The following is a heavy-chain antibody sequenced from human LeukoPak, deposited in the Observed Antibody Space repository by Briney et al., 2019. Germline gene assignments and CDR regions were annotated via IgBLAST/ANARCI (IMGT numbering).Heavy chain of an antibody. CDR1: GGSFSGYY. CDR3: AREYYYDSSGYIDY. CDR2: INHSGST. J-gene: IGHJ4*02. V-gene: IGHV4-34*01. Sequence: SETLSLTCAVYGGSFSGYYWSWIRQPPGKGLEWIGEINHSGSTNYNPSLKSRVTISVDTSKNQFSLKLSSVTAADTAVYYCAREYYYDSSGYIDYWGQGTLVTVSS. D-gene: IGHD3-22*01.